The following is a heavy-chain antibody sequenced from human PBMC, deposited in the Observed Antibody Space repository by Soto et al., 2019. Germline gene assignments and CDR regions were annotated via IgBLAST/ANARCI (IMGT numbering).Heavy chain of an antibody. Sequence: EVQLLESGGGLVQPGGSLRLSCAASGFTFTRSVMTWARQAPGKGLEWVSTISDSGGATHYADSVKGRFTISRDNSKDPLFLQMNSLRAEDTAVYYCAREGFSSGKAGGFDVWGQGTMVTVSS. V-gene: IGHV3-23*01. J-gene: IGHJ3*01. CDR2: ISDSGGAT. CDR3: AREGFSSGKAGGFDV. D-gene: IGHD6-19*01. CDR1: GFTFTRSV.